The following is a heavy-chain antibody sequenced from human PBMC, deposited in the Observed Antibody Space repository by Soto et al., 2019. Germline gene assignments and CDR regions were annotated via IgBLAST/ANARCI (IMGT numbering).Heavy chain of an antibody. CDR1: GYTFTSYA. V-gene: IGHV1-3*01. CDR2: INAGNGNT. J-gene: IGHJ4*02. Sequence: VASLKVSCKASGYTFTSYAMHWVRQAPGQRLEWMGWINAGNGNTKYSQKFQGRVTITRDTTASTAYMGLSSLRSEDTAVYYCARRVAAAGTSFDYWGQGTLVTVSS. CDR3: ARRVAAAGTSFDY. D-gene: IGHD6-13*01.